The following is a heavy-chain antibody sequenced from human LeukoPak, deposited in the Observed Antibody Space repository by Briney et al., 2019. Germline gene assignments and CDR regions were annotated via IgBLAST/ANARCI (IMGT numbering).Heavy chain of an antibody. V-gene: IGHV1-2*02. CDR3: ARGARGYSGYDDGFADY. CDR1: GYTFTGYY. D-gene: IGHD5-12*01. CDR2: INPNSGGS. J-gene: IGHJ4*02. Sequence: ASVKVSCKASGYTFTGYYMHWVRQAPGQGLEWMGWINPNSGGSNYAQKFQGRVTMTRDTSISTAYMELSRLRSDDTAVYYCARGARGYSGYDDGFADYWGQGTLVTVSS.